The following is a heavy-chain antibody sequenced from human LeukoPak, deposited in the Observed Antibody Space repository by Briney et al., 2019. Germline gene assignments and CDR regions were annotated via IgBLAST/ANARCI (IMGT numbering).Heavy chain of an antibody. V-gene: IGHV1-2*02. J-gene: IGHJ4*02. D-gene: IGHD3-22*01. CDR1: GYTFSGYY. CDR3: ARSITMIVVGDY. Sequence: GASVKVSCKASGYTFSGYYMHWVRQAPGQELEWMRWINPNSGGTNYAQKFQGRVTMTRDTSISTAYMELSRLRSDDTAVYYCARSITMIVVGDYWGQGTLVTVSS. CDR2: INPNSGGT.